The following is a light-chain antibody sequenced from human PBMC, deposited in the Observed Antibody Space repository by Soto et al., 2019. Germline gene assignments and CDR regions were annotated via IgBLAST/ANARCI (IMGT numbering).Light chain of an antibody. CDR3: RQGPHWPPYT. CDR1: QSLPYSDGNTY. J-gene: IGKJ2*01. V-gene: IGKV2-30*01. Sequence: EVVMTQSPLSLPVTLGQPASISCRSSQSLPYSDGNTYLNWFQQRTGQSPRRLIDKVSIRGSGVSDSFRGSGSGTDFTLNISRMEAEDVGVYYCRQGPHWPPYTFGQGTKLEIK. CDR2: KVS.